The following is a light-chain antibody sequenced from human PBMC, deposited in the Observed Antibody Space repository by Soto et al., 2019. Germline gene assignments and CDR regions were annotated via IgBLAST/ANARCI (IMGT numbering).Light chain of an antibody. CDR2: EVS. J-gene: IGLJ1*01. Sequence: QSVLTQPASVSGSPGQSITISCTGTSSDVGGYNYVSWYQQHPRKAPKLMIYEVSDRPSGVSNRFSGSKSGNTASLTISGLQAEDEADYYCSSFTTSNTHVFGTGTKLTVL. CDR3: SSFTTSNTHV. CDR1: SSDVGGYNY. V-gene: IGLV2-14*01.